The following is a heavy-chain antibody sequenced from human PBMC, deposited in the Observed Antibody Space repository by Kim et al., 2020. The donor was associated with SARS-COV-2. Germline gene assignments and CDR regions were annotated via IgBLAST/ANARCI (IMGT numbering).Heavy chain of an antibody. CDR3: ARGLIQRLRLSGQGYWFDY. CDR2: IYYSGST. CDR1: GGSISSYY. V-gene: IGHV4-59*01. J-gene: IGHJ4*02. Sequence: SETLSLTCTVSGGSISSYYWSWIRQPPGKGLEWIGYIYYSGSTNYNPSLKSRVTISVDTSKNQFSLKLSSVTAADTAVYYCARGLIQRLRLSGQGYWFDYWGQGTLVTVSS. D-gene: IGHD5-12*01.